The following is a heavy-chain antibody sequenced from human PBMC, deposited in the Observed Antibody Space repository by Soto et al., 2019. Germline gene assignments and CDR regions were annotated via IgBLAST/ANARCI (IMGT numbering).Heavy chain of an antibody. V-gene: IGHV1-8*01. D-gene: IGHD3-22*01. CDR3: AKELEGADDSSGYYDY. CDR1: GYTFTSYD. J-gene: IGHJ4*02. CDR2: MNPNSGNT. Sequence: ASVKVSCKASGYTFTSYDINWVRQATGQGLEWMGWMNPNSGNTGYAQKFQGRVTMTRNTSISTAYMELSSLRSEDTAVYYCAKELEGADDSSGYYDYWGQGTLVTVSS.